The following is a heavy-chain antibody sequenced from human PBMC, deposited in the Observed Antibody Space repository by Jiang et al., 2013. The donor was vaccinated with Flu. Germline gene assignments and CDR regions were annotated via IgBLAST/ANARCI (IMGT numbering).Heavy chain of an antibody. CDR2: INPNSGGT. J-gene: IGHJ4*02. V-gene: IGHV1-2*02. CDR3: ARVMDTAMAPRNFDY. D-gene: IGHD5-18*01. Sequence: GAEVKKPGASVKVSCKASGYTFTGYYMHWVRQAPGQGLEWMGWINPNSGGTNYAQKFQGRVTMTRDTSISTAYMELSRLRSDDTAVYYCARVMDTAMAPRNFDYWGQGTLVTVSS. CDR1: GYTFTGYY.